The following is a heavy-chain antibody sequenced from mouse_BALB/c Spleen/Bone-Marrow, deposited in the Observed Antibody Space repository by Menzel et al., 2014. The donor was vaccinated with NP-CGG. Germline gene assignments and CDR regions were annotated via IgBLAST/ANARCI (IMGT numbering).Heavy chain of an antibody. V-gene: IGHV1S137*01. J-gene: IGHJ4*01. CDR3: ARSGKVRNAMDY. Sequence: QVQLQQSGAKLVRPGVSVKISCKGSGYTFTDHAIHWVKRSHAMSLEWIGVISGYYGDAIYNQKFKGKATMTVDKSSSTAYMELARLTSEDSAIYYCARSGKVRNAMDYWGQGTSVTVSS. D-gene: IGHD2-14*01. CDR1: GYTFTDHA. CDR2: ISGYYGDA.